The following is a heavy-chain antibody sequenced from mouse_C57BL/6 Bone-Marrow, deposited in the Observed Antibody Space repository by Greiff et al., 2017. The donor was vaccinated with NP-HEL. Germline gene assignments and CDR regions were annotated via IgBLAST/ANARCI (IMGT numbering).Heavy chain of an antibody. V-gene: IGHV5-16*01. J-gene: IGHJ2*01. CDR3: AREGAYYFDY. CDR2: INYDGSST. Sequence: DVHLVESEGGLVQPGSSMKLSCTASGFTFSDYYMAWVRQVPEKGLEWVANINYDGSSTYYLDSLKSRFIISRDNAKNILYLQMSSLKSEDTATYYCAREGAYYFDYWGQGTTLTVSS. CDR1: GFTFSDYY.